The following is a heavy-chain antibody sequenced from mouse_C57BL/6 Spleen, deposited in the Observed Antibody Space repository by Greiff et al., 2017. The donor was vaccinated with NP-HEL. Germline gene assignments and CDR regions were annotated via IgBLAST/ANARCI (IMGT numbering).Heavy chain of an antibody. D-gene: IGHD1-1*01. Sequence: EVKVVESGGGLVKPGGSLKLSCAASGFTFSDYGMHWVRQAPEKGLEWVAYISSGSSTIYYADTVKGRFTISRDNAKNTLFLQMTSLRSEDTAMYYCARGPYGSSWWYFDVWGTGTTVTVSS. CDR2: ISSGSSTI. CDR3: ARGPYGSSWWYFDV. CDR1: GFTFSDYG. J-gene: IGHJ1*03. V-gene: IGHV5-17*01.